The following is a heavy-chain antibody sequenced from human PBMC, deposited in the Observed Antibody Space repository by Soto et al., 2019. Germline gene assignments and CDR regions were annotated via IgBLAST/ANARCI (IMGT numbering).Heavy chain of an antibody. J-gene: IGHJ4*02. CDR2: ISAYNGNT. D-gene: IGHD3-3*01. Sequence: ASVKVSCKASGYTFTSYGISWVRQAPGQGLEWMGWISAYNGNTNYAQKLQGRVTMTTDTSTSTAYMELRSLRSDDTAVYYCARRGCSPRSYAFWVQNHSWRQAPLVTV. CDR3: ARRGCSPRSYAFWVQNHS. V-gene: IGHV1-18*01. CDR1: GYTFTSYG.